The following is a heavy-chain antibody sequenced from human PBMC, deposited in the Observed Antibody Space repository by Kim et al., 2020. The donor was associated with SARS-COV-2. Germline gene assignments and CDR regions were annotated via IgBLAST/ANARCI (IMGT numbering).Heavy chain of an antibody. J-gene: IGHJ5*02. CDR1: GFDFNIFS. Sequence: GGSLRLSCEASGFDFNIFSMNWVRQSPGKGLEWISYITSNSRTKHYADSVKGRFTVSRDNVKKLVYLHMSGVRDEDTALYFCARSYDILGGHLKSRPGWFDPWGQGTLVSVSS. V-gene: IGHV3-48*02. D-gene: IGHD3-9*01. CDR3: ARSYDILGGHLKSRPGWFDP. CDR2: ITSNSRTK.